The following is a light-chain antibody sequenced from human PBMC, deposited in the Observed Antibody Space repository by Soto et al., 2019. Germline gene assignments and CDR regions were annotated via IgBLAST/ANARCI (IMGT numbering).Light chain of an antibody. V-gene: IGKV3-11*01. CDR2: DAF. CDR3: QDRSNWPLFT. CDR1: QNAHTS. Sequence: ENVLTQFPVTLSWSPGERATLSCRASQNAHTSLAWYRQKPGQAPRLLIYDAFKRACGIPDRISGSGSGTDFTLTISSLEPEDSGVYYCQDRSNWPLFTFGGGTKVEIK. J-gene: IGKJ4*01.